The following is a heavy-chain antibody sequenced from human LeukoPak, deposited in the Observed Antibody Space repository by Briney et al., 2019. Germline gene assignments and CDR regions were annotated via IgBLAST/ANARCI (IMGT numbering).Heavy chain of an antibody. D-gene: IGHD2-2*02. J-gene: IGHJ3*02. CDR1: GFTFSSYS. V-gene: IGHV3-21*01. CDR3: ASPGYCSSTSCYTSDDAFDI. CDR2: ISSSSSYI. Sequence: GGSLRLSCAASGFTFSSYSMNWVRQAPGKGLEWVSSISSSSSYIYYADSVKGRFTISRDNAENSLYLQMNSLRAEDTAVYYCASPGYCSSTSCYTSDDAFDIWGQGTMVTVSS.